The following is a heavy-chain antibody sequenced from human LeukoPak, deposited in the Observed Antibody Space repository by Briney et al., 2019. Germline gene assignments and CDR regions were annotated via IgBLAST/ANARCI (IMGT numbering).Heavy chain of an antibody. J-gene: IGHJ6*03. CDR2: IYHSGST. V-gene: IGHV4-4*02. CDR3: ASVRRGFGESSKYYSYYYMHV. D-gene: IGHD3-10*01. CDR1: GGSISSSNW. Sequence: SGTLSLTCAVSGGSISSSNWWSWVRQPPGKGLEWIGEIYHSGSTNYNPSLKSRVTISVDTSNNQFSLKLSAVTAADTAVYYCASVRRGFGESSKYYSYYYMHVWGNGTTVTIAS.